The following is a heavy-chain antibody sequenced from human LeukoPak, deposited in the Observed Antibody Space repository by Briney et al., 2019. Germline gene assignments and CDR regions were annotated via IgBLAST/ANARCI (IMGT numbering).Heavy chain of an antibody. CDR2: INHSGST. V-gene: IGHV4-34*01. CDR3: ARDPNYGGNSNY. CDR1: GGSFSGYY. D-gene: IGHD4-23*01. Sequence: PSETLSLTCAVYGGSFSGYYWSWIRRPPGKGLEWMGEINHSGSTNYNPSLKSRVTISVDTSKDQFSLKLSSVTAANTAVYYCARDPNYGGNSNYWGQGTLVTVSS. J-gene: IGHJ4*02.